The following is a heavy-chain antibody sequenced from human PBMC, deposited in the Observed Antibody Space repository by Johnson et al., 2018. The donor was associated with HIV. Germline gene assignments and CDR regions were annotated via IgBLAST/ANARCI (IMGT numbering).Heavy chain of an antibody. CDR3: ARENPFGGDYAAFDM. V-gene: IGHV3-66*01. J-gene: IGHJ3*02. Sequence: MQLVESGGGLVQPGGSLRLSCAASGFTVSSNYMSWVRQAPGKGLEWVSVIYSGGSTYYADSVKGRFTISRDNSKNTLYLQMNSLRAGDTGVYYCARENPFGGDYAAFDMWGQGTMVTVSS. D-gene: IGHD4-17*01. CDR1: GFTVSSNY. CDR2: IYSGGST.